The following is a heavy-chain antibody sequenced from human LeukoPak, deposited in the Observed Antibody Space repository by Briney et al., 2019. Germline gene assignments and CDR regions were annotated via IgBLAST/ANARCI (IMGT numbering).Heavy chain of an antibody. Sequence: PSETLSLTCAVYGGSFSGYYWSWIRQPPGKGLEWIGEINHSGSTNYNPSLKSRVTISVDTSKNQFSLKLSSVTAADTAVYYCARGRGYGYYNWFDPWGQGTLVTVSS. CDR3: ARGRGYGYYNWFDP. D-gene: IGHD5-18*01. CDR1: GGSFSGYY. CDR2: INHSGST. V-gene: IGHV4-34*01. J-gene: IGHJ5*02.